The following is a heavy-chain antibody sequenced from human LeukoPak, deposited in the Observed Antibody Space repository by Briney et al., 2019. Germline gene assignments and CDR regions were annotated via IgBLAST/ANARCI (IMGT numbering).Heavy chain of an antibody. D-gene: IGHD3-10*01. CDR3: ARVRSSGSPLDY. Sequence: PGGSLRLSCAASGFTFSDYYMSWIRQAPGKGLEGVSYISKSGTSTKYADSVKGRFSISRDNAKQSLYLQLNSLTAEDTAVYYCARVRSSGSPLDYWGQGTLVTVSS. J-gene: IGHJ4*02. CDR2: ISKSGTST. CDR1: GFTFSDYY. V-gene: IGHV3-11*05.